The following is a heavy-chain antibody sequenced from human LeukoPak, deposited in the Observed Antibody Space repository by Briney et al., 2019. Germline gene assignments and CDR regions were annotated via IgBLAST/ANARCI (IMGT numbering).Heavy chain of an antibody. V-gene: IGHV4-34*01. CDR2: INHSGST. CDR3: ARHRTYYYGSGSYYSPPSYYYMDV. D-gene: IGHD3-10*01. J-gene: IGHJ6*03. Sequence: TSETLSLTCAVYGGSFSGYYWSWIRQPPGKGLEWIGEINHSGSTNYNPSLKSRVTISVDTSKNQFSLKLSSVTAADTAVYYCARHRTYYYGSGSYYSPPSYYYMDVWGKGTTVTISS. CDR1: GGSFSGYY.